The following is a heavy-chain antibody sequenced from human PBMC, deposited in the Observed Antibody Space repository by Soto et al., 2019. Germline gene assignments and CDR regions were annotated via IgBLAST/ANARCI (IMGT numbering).Heavy chain of an antibody. J-gene: IGHJ4*02. D-gene: IGHD3-10*01. CDR1: GGTLSSYT. CDR3: ASVYDYYGSGSYDYFDY. CDR2: IIPILGIA. V-gene: IGHV1-69*02. Sequence: QVQLVQSGAEVKKPGSSVKVSCKASGGTLSSYTISWVRQAPGQGLEWMGRIIPILGIANYAQKFQGRVTITADKSTSTAYMELSSLRSEDTAVYYCASVYDYYGSGSYDYFDYWGQGTLVIVSS.